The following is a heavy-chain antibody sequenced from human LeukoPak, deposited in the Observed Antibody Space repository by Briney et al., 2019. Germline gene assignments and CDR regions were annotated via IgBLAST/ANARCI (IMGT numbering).Heavy chain of an antibody. D-gene: IGHD3-16*01. CDR3: ARDPPITGS. V-gene: IGHV4-61*02. J-gene: IGHJ4*02. CDR1: GGSISSGSYY. CDR2: IYTSGST. Sequence: SETLSLTFTVSGGSISSGSYYWSWIRQPAGKGLEWIGRIYTSGSTNYNPSLKSRVTISVDTSKNQFSLKLSSVTAADTAVYYCARDPPITGSWGQGTLVTVSS.